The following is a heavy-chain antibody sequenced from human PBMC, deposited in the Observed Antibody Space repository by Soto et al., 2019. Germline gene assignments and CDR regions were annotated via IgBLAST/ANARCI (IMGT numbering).Heavy chain of an antibody. D-gene: IGHD3-22*01. V-gene: IGHV1-2*04. J-gene: IGHJ4*02. Sequence: ASVRVSCKGSGYTFTGYYMHWVRQAPGQGIEWMGWINPNSGGTNYAQKFQGWVTMTRDTSISTAYMELSRLRYDDTAVYYCARGLFAKKDHWGQGTLVTVSS. CDR1: GYTFTGYY. CDR3: ARGLFAKKDH. CDR2: INPNSGGT.